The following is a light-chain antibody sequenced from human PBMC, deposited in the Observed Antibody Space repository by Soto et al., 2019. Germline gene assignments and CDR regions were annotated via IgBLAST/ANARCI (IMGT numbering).Light chain of an antibody. CDR2: DVS. Sequence: QAALTQPASVSGSPGQSITISCTGTSSDVGGYNYVSWYQQHPDKAPKLMIYDVSNRPSGVSNRFSGSKSANTASLTISGLQAEDEADYYCRSYTSSSTVVFGGGTKLTVL. V-gene: IGLV2-14*01. CDR3: RSYTSSSTVV. CDR1: SSDVGGYNY. J-gene: IGLJ2*01.